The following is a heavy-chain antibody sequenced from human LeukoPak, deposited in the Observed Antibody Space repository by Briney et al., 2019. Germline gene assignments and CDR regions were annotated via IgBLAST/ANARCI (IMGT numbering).Heavy chain of an antibody. CDR1: GFTFSSYS. CDR2: ISSTSSYI. V-gene: IGHV3-21*01. J-gene: IGHJ3*02. Sequence: PGGSLRLSCAASGFTFSSYSMNWVRQAPRKGLEWVSSISSTSSYIYYADSVKGRFTISRDNAKNSLYLQMNSLRAEDTAVYYCARDPLKRAFDIWGQGTMVTVSS. CDR3: ARDPLKRAFDI.